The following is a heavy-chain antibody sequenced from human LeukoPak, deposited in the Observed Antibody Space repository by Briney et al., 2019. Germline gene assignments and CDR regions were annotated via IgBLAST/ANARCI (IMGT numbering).Heavy chain of an antibody. V-gene: IGHV3-7*01. CDR1: GFTFSDFW. CDR2: TNEAGGDK. Sequence: GSLRLSCAASGFTFSDFWMSWVRQAPGKGLECVASTNEAGGDKLYVDSVKGRFTTSRDNSKNSLSLQMNSLTAEDTAIYYCAIATTGRGAFGSWGQGTLVSVSS. CDR3: AIATTGRGAFGS. D-gene: IGHD1-1*01. J-gene: IGHJ4*02.